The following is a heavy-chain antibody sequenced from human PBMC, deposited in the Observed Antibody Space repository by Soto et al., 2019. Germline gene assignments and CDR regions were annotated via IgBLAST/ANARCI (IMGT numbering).Heavy chain of an antibody. CDR1: GGSISSGGYY. CDR2: IYYSGST. J-gene: IGHJ5*02. CDR3: ARYSMVRGVVLAGNWFDP. D-gene: IGHD3-10*01. Sequence: KPSETLSLTCTVSGGSISSGGYYWSWIRQHPGKGLEWIGYIYYSGSTYYNPSLKSRVTISVDTSKNQFSLKLSSVTAADTAVYYCARYSMVRGVVLAGNWFDPWGQGTLVTVSS. V-gene: IGHV4-31*03.